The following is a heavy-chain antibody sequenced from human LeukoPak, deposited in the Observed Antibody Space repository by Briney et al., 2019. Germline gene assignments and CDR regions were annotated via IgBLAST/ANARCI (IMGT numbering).Heavy chain of an antibody. CDR1: GFSLSTSGVG. V-gene: IGHV2-5*02. CDR3: AHRRYLTPFDY. D-gene: IGHD1-14*01. Sequence: SGPTLVKPTQTLTLTCTFSGFSLSTSGVGGGWIRQPPGKALEWLALIYWDDDKRYSPSLKSRLTITKDTSKNQVVLTMTNVDPVDTATYYCAHRRYLTPFDYWGQGTLVTVSS. CDR2: IYWDDDK. J-gene: IGHJ4*02.